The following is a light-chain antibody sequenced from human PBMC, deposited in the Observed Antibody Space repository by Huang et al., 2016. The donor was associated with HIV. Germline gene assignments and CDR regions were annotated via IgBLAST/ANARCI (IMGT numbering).Light chain of an antibody. Sequence: IVMTQSPATLSVSPGEIATLSCRASQIININLSCYQQKPGKPPRPLIYCASTRATGVPAMFNGGGSGTEFTLAISSLQSEDFGTYYCQQYDNWPLTFGGGTKVEV. J-gene: IGKJ4*01. CDR1: QIININ. CDR2: CAS. V-gene: IGKV3-15*01. CDR3: QQYDNWPLT.